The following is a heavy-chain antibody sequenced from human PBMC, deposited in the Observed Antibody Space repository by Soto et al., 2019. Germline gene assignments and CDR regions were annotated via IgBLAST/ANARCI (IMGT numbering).Heavy chain of an antibody. CDR2: IWYDGSNK. J-gene: IGHJ4*02. V-gene: IGHV3-33*01. CDR3: ARESNDWAFDY. CDR1: GFTFSSYG. Sequence: QVQLVESGGGVVQPGRSLRLSCAASGFTFSSYGMHWVRQAPGKGLEWVAVIWYDGSNKYYADSVKGRFTISRDNSKNTLYLQMNSLRAEDTAVYYCARESNDWAFDYWGQGTLVTVS. D-gene: IGHD3-16*01.